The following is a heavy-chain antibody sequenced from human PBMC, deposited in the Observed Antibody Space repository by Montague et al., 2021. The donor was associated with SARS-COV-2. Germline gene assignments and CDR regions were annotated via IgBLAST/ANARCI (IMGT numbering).Heavy chain of an antibody. CDR3: ARGGGRLQYSYYYGMDV. CDR1: GGSIINNY. CDR2: IYYTGST. V-gene: IGHV4-59*01. D-gene: IGHD5-12*01. J-gene: IGHJ6*02. Sequence: SETLSLTCSVSGGSIINNYWSWIRQPPGKGLEWMGYIYYTGSTDXXPSLEGRATLSIDTSKNEFSLKLTSVTAADMAVYYCARGGGRLQYSYYYGMDVWGQGTTVTVSS.